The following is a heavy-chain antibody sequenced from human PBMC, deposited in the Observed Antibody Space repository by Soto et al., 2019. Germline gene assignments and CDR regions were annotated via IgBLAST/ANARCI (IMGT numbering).Heavy chain of an antibody. Sequence: GSLRLSCAASGFSVRTNYMSWVRQAPGKGLDWVSVFESGGSIYYADSVKGRSIISRDYAKNTVDLQMNSLRVEDTAVYYCARAGVTPHFFDYWGQGTLVTVSS. J-gene: IGHJ4*02. CDR1: GFSVRTNY. V-gene: IGHV3-53*01. D-gene: IGHD3-3*02. CDR2: FESGGSI. CDR3: ARAGVTPHFFDY.